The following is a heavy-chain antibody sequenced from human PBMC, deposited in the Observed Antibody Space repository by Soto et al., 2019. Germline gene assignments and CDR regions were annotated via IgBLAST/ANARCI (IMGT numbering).Heavy chain of an antibody. J-gene: IGHJ6*02. CDR2: ISAYNGNT. Sequence: ASVKVSCKASGYTFTSYGISWVRQAPGQGLEWMGWISAYNGNTNYAQKLQGRVTMTTDTSTSTAYMELRSLRSDDTAVYYCARDRLIRFYYYGMDVWGQGTTVTVSS. V-gene: IGHV1-18*01. D-gene: IGHD3-3*01. CDR1: GYTFTSYG. CDR3: ARDRLIRFYYYGMDV.